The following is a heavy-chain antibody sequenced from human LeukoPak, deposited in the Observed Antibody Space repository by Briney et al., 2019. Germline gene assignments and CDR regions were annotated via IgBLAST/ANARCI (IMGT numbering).Heavy chain of an antibody. CDR3: ARERGGPVTGAFDI. V-gene: IGHV3-30-3*01. D-gene: IGHD6-19*01. CDR2: ISYDGSNK. J-gene: IGHJ3*02. Sequence: GRSLRLSCAASGFTFSSYAMHWVRQAPGKGLEWVAVISYDGSNKYYADSVKGRFTISRDNSKNTLYLQMNSLRAEDTAVYYCARERGGPVTGAFDIWGQGTMVTVSS. CDR1: GFTFSSYA.